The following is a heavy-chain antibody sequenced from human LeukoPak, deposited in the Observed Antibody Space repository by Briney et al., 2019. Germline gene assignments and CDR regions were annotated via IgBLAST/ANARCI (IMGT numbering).Heavy chain of an antibody. CDR2: MNPNSGNT. Sequence: GASVKVSCKASGYTFTSYDINWVRQATGQGLEWMGWMNPNSGNTGYAQNFQGRVTISRNTSISPAYMELSSLRSEDTAVYYCARASTYDFWSGYPYYFDYWGQGTLVTVSS. CDR3: ARASTYDFWSGYPYYFDY. CDR1: GYTFTSYD. V-gene: IGHV1-8*03. J-gene: IGHJ4*02. D-gene: IGHD3-3*01.